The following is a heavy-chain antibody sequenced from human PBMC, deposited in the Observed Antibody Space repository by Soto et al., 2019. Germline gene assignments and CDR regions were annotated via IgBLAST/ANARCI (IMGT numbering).Heavy chain of an antibody. CDR1: GYTLTSYY. J-gene: IGHJ3*02. D-gene: IGHD2-2*01. Sequence: QEQLAQPGAEVKKPGASVKVSCKASGYTLTSYYIHWVRQAPGQGLEWMGIINPNGGSTTYAQKFQGRVTMTRDTSTSTVYMDLSSLRSEDTAVYYCAREEIVLVASSTPHDAFDIWGQGTLVTVSS. V-gene: IGHV1-46*03. CDR2: INPNGGST. CDR3: AREEIVLVASSTPHDAFDI.